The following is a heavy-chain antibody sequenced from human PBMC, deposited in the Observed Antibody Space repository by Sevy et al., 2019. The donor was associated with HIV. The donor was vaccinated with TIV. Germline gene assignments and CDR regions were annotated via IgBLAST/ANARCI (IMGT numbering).Heavy chain of an antibody. CDR2: ISSGSSYI. CDR3: ARNLDYYASGPPDS. V-gene: IGHV3-21*01. Sequence: GGSLRLSCAASGFTFSYYNMNWVRQAPGKGLEWVSSISSGSSYIFYVDSVKSRFTISRDNAKDSLFLQMNSLRAEDTAVYYCARNLDYYASGPPDSWGRGTLVTVSS. J-gene: IGHJ4*02. CDR1: GFTFSYYN. D-gene: IGHD3-10*01.